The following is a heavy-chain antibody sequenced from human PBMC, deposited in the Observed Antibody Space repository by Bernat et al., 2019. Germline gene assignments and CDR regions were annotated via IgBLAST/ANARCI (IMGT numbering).Heavy chain of an antibody. J-gene: IGHJ4*02. CDR3: TTAFQGYSSSWNPSRFDY. Sequence: EVQLVESGGGLVKPGGSPRLPCAASGFTFSNAWMNWVRQAPGKGLEWVGRIKSKTAGGTTDYAAPVKGRFTIPRDDSKNTLYLQMNSLKTEDTAVYYYTTAFQGYSSSWNPSRFDYWGQGTLVTVSS. D-gene: IGHD6-13*01. CDR2: IKSKTAGGTT. CDR1: GFTFSNAW. V-gene: IGHV3-15*07.